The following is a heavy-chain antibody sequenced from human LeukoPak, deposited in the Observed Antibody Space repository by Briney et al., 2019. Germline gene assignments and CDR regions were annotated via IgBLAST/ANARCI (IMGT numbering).Heavy chain of an antibody. CDR3: ARGRGVAGIDY. V-gene: IGHV4-34*01. CDR1: GGSFSGYY. J-gene: IGHJ4*02. D-gene: IGHD6-19*01. Sequence: PSETPSLTCAVYGGSFSGYYWSWIRQPPGKGLEWIGEINHSGSTNYNPSLKSRATISVDTSKNQFSLKLSSVTAADTAVYYCARGRGVAGIDYWGQGTLVTVSS. CDR2: INHSGST.